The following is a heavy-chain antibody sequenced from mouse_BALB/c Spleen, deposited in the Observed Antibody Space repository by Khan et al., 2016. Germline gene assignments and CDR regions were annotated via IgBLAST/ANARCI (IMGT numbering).Heavy chain of an antibody. D-gene: IGHD1-1*01. CDR2: IWAGGST. J-gene: IGHJ4*01. V-gene: IGHV2-9*02. Sequence: QVQLKESGPGLVAPSQSLSITCTVSGFSLTSYGVHWVRQPPGKGLEWLGVIWAGGSTNYNSALMSRLSISKDNSTSQVFLKMNCLQTDDTAMYNCARGTTDYAMDYWGQGTSVTVSS. CDR1: GFSLTSYG. CDR3: ARGTTDYAMDY.